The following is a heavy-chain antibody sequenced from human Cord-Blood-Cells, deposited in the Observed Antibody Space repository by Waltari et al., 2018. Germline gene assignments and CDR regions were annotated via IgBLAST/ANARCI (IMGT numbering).Heavy chain of an antibody. Sequence: QVQLVQSGAEVKKPGSSVKVSCKASGGTFSSYAISWVRQAPGQGLEWMGGIIPSLGIANYAQKVQGRVTITEDESTSTAYMELSSLRSEDTAVYYCARWKDWNDHFRDYWGQGTLVTVSS. D-gene: IGHD1-1*01. V-gene: IGHV1-69*04. J-gene: IGHJ4*02. CDR2: IIPSLGIA. CDR1: GGTFSSYA. CDR3: ARWKDWNDHFRDY.